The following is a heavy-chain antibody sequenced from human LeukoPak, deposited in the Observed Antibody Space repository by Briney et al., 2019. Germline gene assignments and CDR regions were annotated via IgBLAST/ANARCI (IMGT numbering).Heavy chain of an antibody. V-gene: IGHV1-8*01. CDR1: GFTFTRYD. CDR2: MNPSNGNT. Sequence: ASVKVSCKASGFTFTRYDINWVRQASGQGLEWMGWMNPSNGNTGYAQKFQGRVAMTRDTYTSTAYMELRGLRPEDTAVYYCVRDAEGAGISVNFWFDPWGQGTLVTVSS. J-gene: IGHJ5*02. D-gene: IGHD1-14*01. CDR3: VRDAEGAGISVNFWFDP.